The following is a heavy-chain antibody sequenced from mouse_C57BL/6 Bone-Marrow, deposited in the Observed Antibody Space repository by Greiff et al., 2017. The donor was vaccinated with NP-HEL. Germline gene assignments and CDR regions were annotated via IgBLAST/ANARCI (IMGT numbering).Heavy chain of an antibody. CDR3: ARRQLRLRGAWFAY. Sequence: EVKLMESGGGLVKPGGSLKLSCAASGFTFSSYTMSWVRQTPEKRLEWVATISGGGGNTYYPDSVKGRFTISRDNAKNTLYLQMSSLRSEDTALYYCARRQLRLRGAWFAYWGQGTLVTVSA. D-gene: IGHD3-2*02. V-gene: IGHV5-9*01. J-gene: IGHJ3*01. CDR1: GFTFSSYT. CDR2: ISGGGGNT.